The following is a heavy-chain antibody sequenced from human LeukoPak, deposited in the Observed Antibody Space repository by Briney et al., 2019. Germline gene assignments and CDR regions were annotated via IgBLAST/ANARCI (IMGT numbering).Heavy chain of an antibody. CDR2: ISSSSSTI. V-gene: IGHV3-48*02. Sequence: GGSLRLSCAASGFTFNSYKMNWVRRAPGKGLEWVSYISSSSSTIYYADSVKGRFTISRDSAKTSLFLQMNSLRDEDTAVYYCARAYSSSSGRDAFDSWGLRTLVTVSS. CDR1: GFTFNSYK. J-gene: IGHJ3*02. CDR3: ARAYSSSSGRDAFDS. D-gene: IGHD6-6*01.